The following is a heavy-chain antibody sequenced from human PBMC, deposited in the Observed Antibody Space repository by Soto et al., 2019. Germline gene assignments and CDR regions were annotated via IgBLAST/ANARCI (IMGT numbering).Heavy chain of an antibody. CDR2: IIPIFGTA. D-gene: IGHD1-26*01. CDR3: ARVLIPEDGYSGSRGWFDP. CDR1: GGTFSSYA. V-gene: IGHV1-69*13. Sequence: SVKVSCKASGGTFSSYAISWVRQAPGQGXEWMGGIIPIFGTANYAQKFQGRVTITADESTSTAYMELSSLRSEDTAVYYCARVLIPEDGYSGSRGWFDPWGQGTLVTVSS. J-gene: IGHJ5*02.